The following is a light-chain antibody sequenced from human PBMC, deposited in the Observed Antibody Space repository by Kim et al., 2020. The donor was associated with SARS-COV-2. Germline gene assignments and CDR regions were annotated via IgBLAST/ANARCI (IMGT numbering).Light chain of an antibody. V-gene: IGLV3-19*01. CDR3: NSRDSSGNHLV. J-gene: IGLJ3*02. CDR2: GKN. CDR1: SLRIYY. Sequence: SSELTQDPAVSVALGQTVRITCQGDSLRIYYAAWYQQKPGQAPVIVIYGKNNRPSGIPDRFSGSISGNTASLTITGAQAEDEADYYCNSRDSSGNHLVFGGGTQLTVL.